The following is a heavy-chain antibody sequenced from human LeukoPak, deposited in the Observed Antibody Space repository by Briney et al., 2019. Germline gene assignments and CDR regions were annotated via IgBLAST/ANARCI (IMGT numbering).Heavy chain of an antibody. J-gene: IGHJ4*02. Sequence: PGGSLRLSCAASGFTFSSYSMNWVRQAPGKGLEWVSGINWNGGSTGYADSVKGRFTISRDNAKNSLYLQMNSLRAEDTALYYCARGYYYDRSGYPGDYWGQGTLVTVSS. CDR3: ARGYYYDRSGYPGDY. CDR2: INWNGGST. D-gene: IGHD3-22*01. CDR1: GFTFSSYS. V-gene: IGHV3-20*04.